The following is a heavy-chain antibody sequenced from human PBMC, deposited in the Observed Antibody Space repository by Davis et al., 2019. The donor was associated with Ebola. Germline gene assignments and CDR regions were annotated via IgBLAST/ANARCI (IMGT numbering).Heavy chain of an antibody. CDR1: GGSFSGYY. CDR2: INHSGST. CDR3: ARDFVAGGY. V-gene: IGHV4-34*01. Sequence: SETLSLTCAVYGGSFSGYYWSWIRQPPGKGLEWIGEINHSGSTNYNPSLKSRLTISVDTSKNQFSLKLNSVTAADTAVYYCARDFVAGGYWGQGTLVIVSS. D-gene: IGHD1-26*01. J-gene: IGHJ4*02.